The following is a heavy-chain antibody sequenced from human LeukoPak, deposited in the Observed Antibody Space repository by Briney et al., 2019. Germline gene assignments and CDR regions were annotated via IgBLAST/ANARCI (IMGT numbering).Heavy chain of an antibody. V-gene: IGHV4-34*01. CDR1: GGSFSGYY. CDR2: INHSGST. J-gene: IGHJ5*02. D-gene: IGHD2-2*01. Sequence: IPSETLSLTCAVYGGSFSGYYWSWIRQPPGKGLEWIVEINHSGSTNYNPSLKSRVTISVDTSKNQFSLKLSSVTAADTAVYYCARGYCSSTSCPGGGWFDPWGQGTLVTVSS. CDR3: ARGYCSSTSCPGGGWFDP.